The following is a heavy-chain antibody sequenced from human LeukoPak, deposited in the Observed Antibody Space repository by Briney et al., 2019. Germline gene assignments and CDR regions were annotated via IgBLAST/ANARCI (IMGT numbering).Heavy chain of an antibody. CDR3: ARVPCGKGWNYYCYGMDV. CDR2: IKQDGSDK. D-gene: IGHD1-1*01. V-gene: IGHV3-7*03. Sequence: PGGSLRLSCATSGFIFSGYWMTWVRQAPGKGLEWVANIKQDGSDKYYVDSVKGRFTISRDNAKNPLYLQMNSLRADDTAVYYCARVPCGKGWNYYCYGMDVWGKGTTVSVSS. CDR1: GFIFSGYW. J-gene: IGHJ6*04.